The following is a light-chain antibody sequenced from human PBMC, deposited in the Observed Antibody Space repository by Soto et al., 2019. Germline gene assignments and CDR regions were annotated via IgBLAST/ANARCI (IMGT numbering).Light chain of an antibody. CDR1: SSDVGGYNH. J-gene: IGLJ1*01. Sequence: QSALTQPPSASGTPGQPVTISCTGTSSDVGGYNHVSWYQQNPGKAPKLMIYDVSKRPSGVPDRFSGSKSGNTASLTISGLQAEDEADYYCASYAGSNNSVFGTGTKVTVL. CDR3: ASYAGSNNSV. V-gene: IGLV2-8*01. CDR2: DVS.